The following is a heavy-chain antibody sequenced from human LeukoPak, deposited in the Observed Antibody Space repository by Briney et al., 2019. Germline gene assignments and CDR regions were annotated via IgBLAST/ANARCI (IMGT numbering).Heavy chain of an antibody. CDR1: GDSISSSSYY. CDR3: ARLLTFHPATGTVDY. D-gene: IGHD6-13*01. Sequence: SETLSLTCSVSGDSISSSSYYWGWIRQPPGKGLEWIGSIYYSGITYYNPSLKSRVTISVDTSNNQFSLKLRSVTAADTAVYYCARLLTFHPATGTVDYWGQGTLVTVSS. J-gene: IGHJ4*02. CDR2: IYYSGIT. V-gene: IGHV4-39*01.